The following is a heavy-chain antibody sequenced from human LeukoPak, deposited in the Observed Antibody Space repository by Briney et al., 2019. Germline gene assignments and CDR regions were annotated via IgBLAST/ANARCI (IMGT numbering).Heavy chain of an antibody. V-gene: IGHV3-23*01. Sequence: PGGSLRLSCAGSGFTFSSYAMSWVRQAPGKGVEWVSAISNSGGSTNYAESVKGRFTISRDNAKNSLYLQMNSLRAEDTAVYYCAELGITMIGGVWGKGTTVTISS. D-gene: IGHD3-10*02. CDR3: AELGITMIGGV. CDR1: GFTFSSYA. CDR2: ISNSGGST. J-gene: IGHJ6*04.